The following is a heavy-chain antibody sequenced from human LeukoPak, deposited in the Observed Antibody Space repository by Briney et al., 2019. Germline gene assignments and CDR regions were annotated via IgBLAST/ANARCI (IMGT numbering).Heavy chain of an antibody. CDR1: GFSLSTSGMR. J-gene: IGHJ4*02. CDR2: IDWDDDK. V-gene: IGHV2-70*04. D-gene: IGHD4-17*01. Sequence: PALVKPTQTLPLTCTFSGFSLSTSGMRVSWIRQPPGKALEWLARIDWDDDKFYSTSLKTRLTISKDTSKNQVVLTMTNMDPVDTATYYCARIRPSYGDYFDYWGQGTLVTVSS. CDR3: ARIRPSYGDYFDY.